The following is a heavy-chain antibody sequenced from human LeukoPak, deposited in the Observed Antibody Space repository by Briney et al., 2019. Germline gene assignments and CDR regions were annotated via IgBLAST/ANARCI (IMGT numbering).Heavy chain of an antibody. CDR3: ARVGYGSGSYSYYYYYMDV. J-gene: IGHJ6*03. D-gene: IGHD3-10*01. V-gene: IGHV4-34*01. CDR2: INHSGGT. CDR1: GGSFSGYY. Sequence: PSETLSLTCAVYGGSFSGYYWSWIRQPPGKGLEWIGEINHSGGTNYNPSLKSRVTISVDTSKNQFSLKLSSVTAADTAVYYCARVGYGSGSYSYYYYYMDVWGKGTTVTVSS.